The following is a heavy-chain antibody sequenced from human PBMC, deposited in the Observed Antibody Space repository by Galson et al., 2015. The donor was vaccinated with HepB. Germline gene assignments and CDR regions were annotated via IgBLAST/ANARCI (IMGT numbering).Heavy chain of an antibody. Sequence: SVKVSCKASGYSFTRYGITWVRQAPGQGLEWMGWISTYNGDTNYAQKLQGRVTMTTDASTRTAHMELRSLRSDDTAIYYCARTVDGYNYELFYWGQGTPVTVSS. CDR3: ARTVDGYNYELFY. J-gene: IGHJ4*02. D-gene: IGHD5-24*01. V-gene: IGHV1-18*04. CDR2: ISTYNGDT. CDR1: GYSFTRYG.